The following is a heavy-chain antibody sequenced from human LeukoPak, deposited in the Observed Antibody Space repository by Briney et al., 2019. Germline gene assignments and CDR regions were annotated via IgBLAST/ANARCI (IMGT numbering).Heavy chain of an antibody. D-gene: IGHD5-18*01. Sequence: SETLSLTCAVYGGSFSGYYWSWIRQPPGKGLEWIGEINHSGSTNYNPSLKSRVTISVDTSKNQFSLKLSSVTAADTAVYYCARDNVDTAMVIGWSAFDIWGQGTMVTVSS. J-gene: IGHJ3*02. CDR1: GGSFSGYY. CDR2: INHSGST. V-gene: IGHV4-34*01. CDR3: ARDNVDTAMVIGWSAFDI.